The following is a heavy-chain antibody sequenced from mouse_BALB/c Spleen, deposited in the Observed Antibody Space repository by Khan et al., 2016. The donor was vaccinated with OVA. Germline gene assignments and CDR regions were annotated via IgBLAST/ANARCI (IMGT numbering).Heavy chain of an antibody. V-gene: IGHV5-15*02. J-gene: IGHJ3*01. CDR3: ARGGGTGPFAY. Sequence: EVQLQESGGGLVQPGGSRKLSCAASGFTFSDYGMAWVRQAPGKGPEWVAFISDLAYTFYYADTVTGRFTLSRENAKNTLYLEMSSLRSGDTAMYYCARGGGTGPFAYWGQGTLVTVSA. CDR2: ISDLAYTF. CDR1: GFTFSDYG.